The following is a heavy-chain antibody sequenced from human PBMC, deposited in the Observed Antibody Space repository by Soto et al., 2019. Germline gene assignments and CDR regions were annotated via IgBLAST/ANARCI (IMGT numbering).Heavy chain of an antibody. CDR3: ASDRPYYDIVTGYYAGYAFDI. Sequence: QVQLQESGPGLVKPSETLSLTCTVSGGSISSYYWSWIRQPPGKGLELIGYIYYSGSTNYNPSLKGRVPIAVTTSKNLFSVELSSVTAADTAVYYCASDRPYYDIVTGYYAGYAFDIWGQGTMVTVSS. D-gene: IGHD3-9*01. CDR2: IYYSGST. J-gene: IGHJ3*02. CDR1: GGSISSYY. V-gene: IGHV4-59*01.